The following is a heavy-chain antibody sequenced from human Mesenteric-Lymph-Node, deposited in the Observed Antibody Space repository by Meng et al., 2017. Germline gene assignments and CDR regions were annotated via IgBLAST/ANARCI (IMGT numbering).Heavy chain of an antibody. V-gene: IGHV4-30-4*01. J-gene: IGHJ4*02. Sequence: QVQLQESGPGLVKPSQTLSPTCTVSGGSISSGDYYWSWIRQPPGKGLEWIGYIYSSGSTYYNPSLKSRITISVDTSKNQFSLRLTSVTAADTAVYYCAGDRRGVATVEYWGQGTLVTVSS. CDR3: AGDRRGVATVEY. CDR2: IYSSGST. D-gene: IGHD5-12*01. CDR1: GGSISSGDYY.